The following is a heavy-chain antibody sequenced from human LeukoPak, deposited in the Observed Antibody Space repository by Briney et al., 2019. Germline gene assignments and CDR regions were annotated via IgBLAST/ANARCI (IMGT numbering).Heavy chain of an antibody. Sequence: PGGSLRLSCVASGLTFSGSGFHWVRQAPGKGLEWVAIIWYDGSEKYYADSVKGRFTISKDDSKDTVYLQMNSLRAEDTAVYYCAKDRQVGTFDYWGQGTLVTVSS. V-gene: IGHV3-33*06. CDR3: AKDRQVGTFDY. CDR2: IWYDGSEK. CDR1: GLTFSGSG. D-gene: IGHD1-26*01. J-gene: IGHJ4*02.